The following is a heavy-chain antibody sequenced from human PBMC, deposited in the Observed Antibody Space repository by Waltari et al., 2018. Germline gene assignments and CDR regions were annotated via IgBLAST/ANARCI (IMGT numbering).Heavy chain of an antibody. Sequence: QVQLQASGPGLVKPSETLSLTCAVSGSSISSGNYCGWIRQPPGKGREWIGSIYHRGVTYDNPALKSRVTISVDTSKNQFSLKLSSVTAADTAVYYCARGSDHVLLWFGNNWFDPWGQGTLVTVSS. V-gene: IGHV4-38-2*01. J-gene: IGHJ5*02. CDR1: GSSISSGNY. D-gene: IGHD3-10*01. CDR2: IYHRGVT. CDR3: ARGSDHVLLWFGNNWFDP.